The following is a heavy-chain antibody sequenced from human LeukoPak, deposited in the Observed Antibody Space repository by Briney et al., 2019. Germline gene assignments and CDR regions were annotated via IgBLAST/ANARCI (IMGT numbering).Heavy chain of an antibody. CDR3: AKASHIVVVPAARLDY. V-gene: IGHV3-23*01. J-gene: IGHJ4*02. CDR1: GFTFSSYA. Sequence: GGSLRLSCAASGFTFSSYAMSWVRQAPGKGLEWVSAISGSGGSTYYADSVKGRFTISRDNSKNTLYLQMNSLRAEDTAVCYCAKASHIVVVPAARLDYWGQGTLVTVSS. D-gene: IGHD2-2*01. CDR2: ISGSGGST.